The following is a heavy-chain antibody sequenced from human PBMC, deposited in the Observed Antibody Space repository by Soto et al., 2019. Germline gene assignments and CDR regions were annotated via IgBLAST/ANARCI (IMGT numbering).Heavy chain of an antibody. CDR1: GFTFSIDG. CDR3: AKEVWSGPMDV. J-gene: IGHJ6*02. Sequence: QVQLVESGGGVVQPGRSLRLSCAASGFTFSIDGMHWVRQAPGKGLEWVAVISYDGSNKYYADSVKGRFTISRDNSKNTLYLQMNSLRAEDTAVYYCAKEVWSGPMDVWGQGTTVTVSS. V-gene: IGHV3-30*18. CDR2: ISYDGSNK. D-gene: IGHD3-3*01.